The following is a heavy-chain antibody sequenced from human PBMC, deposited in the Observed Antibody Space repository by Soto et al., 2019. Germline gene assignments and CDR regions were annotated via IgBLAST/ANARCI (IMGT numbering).Heavy chain of an antibody. CDR3: ATRAGGSSSPFDY. Sequence: EVQLLESGGGLVQPGGSLRLSCAASGFTFSSYAMNWVRQAPGKGLEWVSGISVGGGNTYYADAVKGRFTISRDNSQNTLYLQMNSLRAEDTAVYFCATRAGGSSSPFDYWCQGTLVTVSS. D-gene: IGHD3-16*01. J-gene: IGHJ4*02. CDR1: GFTFSSYA. V-gene: IGHV3-23*01. CDR2: ISVGGGNT.